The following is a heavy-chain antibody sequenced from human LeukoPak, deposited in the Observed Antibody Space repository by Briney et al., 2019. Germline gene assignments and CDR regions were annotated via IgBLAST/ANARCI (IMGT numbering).Heavy chain of an antibody. J-gene: IGHJ4*02. Sequence: GGSLRLSCAASGLTFSNYAMSWVRQAPGKGLEWVSAISGSGGSTYYADSVKGRFTISRDNSKNTLYLQMNSLRAEDTAVYYCAKDSQWELLLHFLFDYWGQGTLVTVSS. CDR2: ISGSGGST. V-gene: IGHV3-23*01. D-gene: IGHD1-26*01. CDR3: AKDSQWELLLHFLFDY. CDR1: GLTFSNYA.